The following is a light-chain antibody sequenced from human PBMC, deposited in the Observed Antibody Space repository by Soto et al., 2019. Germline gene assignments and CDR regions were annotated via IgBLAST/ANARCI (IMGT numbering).Light chain of an antibody. CDR2: AAF. J-gene: IGKJ4*01. V-gene: IGKV1-39*01. CDR1: QSISTY. CDR3: QQSYSSPLT. Sequence: DIQMTQSPSSLSASMGDRVTITCRASQSISTYLNWYQQKPGKAPKLLIYAAFILQSGVPSRFSGGGSGTDFTLTISNLQPEDFATYFCQQSYSSPLTFGGGTKLEIK.